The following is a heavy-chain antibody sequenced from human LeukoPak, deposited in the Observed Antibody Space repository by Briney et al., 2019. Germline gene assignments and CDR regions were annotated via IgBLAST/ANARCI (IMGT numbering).Heavy chain of an antibody. CDR3: ARASGDGYSNDY. D-gene: IGHD5-24*01. CDR1: GGTFSSYA. CDR2: IIPILGIA. J-gene: IGHJ4*02. V-gene: IGHV1-69*04. Sequence: SVKVSCKASGGTFSSYAISWVRQAPGQGLEWMGRIIPILGIANYAQKFQGRVKITADKSTSTAYMELSSLRSEDTAVYYCARASGDGYSNDYWGQGTLVTVSS.